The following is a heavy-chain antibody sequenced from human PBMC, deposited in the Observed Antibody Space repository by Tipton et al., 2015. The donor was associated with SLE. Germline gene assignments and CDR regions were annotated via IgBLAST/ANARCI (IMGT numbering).Heavy chain of an antibody. J-gene: IGHJ4*02. D-gene: IGHD1-14*01. CDR2: INPSGGST. CDR1: GYTFTSYY. Sequence: QSGAEVKKPGASVKVSCKASGYTFTSYYMHWVRQAPGQGLEWMGIINPSGGSTSYAQKFQGRVTMTRDTSTSTVYMELSSLRSEDRAVYSCARDRPEPGDERAFDSWGQGPLVTVSP. CDR3: ARDRPEPGDERAFDS. V-gene: IGHV1-46*01.